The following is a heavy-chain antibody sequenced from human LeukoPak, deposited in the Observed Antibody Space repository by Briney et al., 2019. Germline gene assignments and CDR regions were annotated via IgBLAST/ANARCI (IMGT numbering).Heavy chain of an antibody. Sequence: GGSLRLSCAASGFTFSNYEMTWVGQAPGKGRDGVAYISSSGRTIYYADSVKGRFTISRDNAKDSLYLQMNSLRAEHTAVYYCARAGGYRYSSSYYFDYWGQGTLVTVSS. J-gene: IGHJ4*02. D-gene: IGHD6-6*01. CDR1: GFTFSNYE. CDR3: ARAGGYRYSSSYYFDY. V-gene: IGHV3-48*03. CDR2: ISSSGRTI.